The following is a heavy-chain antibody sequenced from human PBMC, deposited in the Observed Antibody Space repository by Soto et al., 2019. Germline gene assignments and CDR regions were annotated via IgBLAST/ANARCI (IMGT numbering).Heavy chain of an antibody. CDR1: GGSISNFY. Sequence: SETVSLTCTVSGGSISNFYWSWIRQPPGKGLEWIGYVYYTGSTSYNPSLKRRVTFSADSSRGQFSLRLNSVTAADTAVYYCARTVLGPDLLADSFVDYYYYMAVWGQGTTVTVSS. J-gene: IGHJ6*03. V-gene: IGHV4-59*08. CDR2: VYYTGST. CDR3: ARTVLGPDLLADSFVDYYYYMAV. D-gene: IGHD3-9*01.